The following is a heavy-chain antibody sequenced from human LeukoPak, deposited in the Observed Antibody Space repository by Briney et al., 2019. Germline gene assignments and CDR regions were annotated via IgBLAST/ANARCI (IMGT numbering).Heavy chain of an antibody. Sequence: PSETLSLTCAVSGYSISSVYYWGWIRQPPGKGLEWIGSIYHSGSTYYNPSLKSRVTISVDTSKNQFSLKLSSVTAPDTAVYYCASPFDDYNILTGYVNWGQGTLVTVSS. V-gene: IGHV4-38-2*01. J-gene: IGHJ4*02. CDR2: IYHSGST. CDR1: GYSISSVYY. D-gene: IGHD3-9*01. CDR3: ASPFDDYNILTGYVN.